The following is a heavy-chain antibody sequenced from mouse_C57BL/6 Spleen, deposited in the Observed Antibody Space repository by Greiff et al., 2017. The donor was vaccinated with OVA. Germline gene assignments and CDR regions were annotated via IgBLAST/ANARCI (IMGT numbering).Heavy chain of an antibody. J-gene: IGHJ3*01. Sequence: QVQLQQSGAELVRPGASVTLSCKASGYTFTDYEMHWVKQTPVHGLAWIGAIDPETGGTAYNQKFKGKAILTADKSSSTAYMELRSLTSEDSAVYYCTRGSYDYEVAYWGQGTLVTVSA. V-gene: IGHV1-15*01. D-gene: IGHD2-4*01. CDR3: TRGSYDYEVAY. CDR1: GYTFTDYE. CDR2: IDPETGGT.